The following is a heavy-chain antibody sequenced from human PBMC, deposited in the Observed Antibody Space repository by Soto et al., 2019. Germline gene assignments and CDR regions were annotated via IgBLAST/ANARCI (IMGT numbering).Heavy chain of an antibody. CDR1: GYTFTSYG. J-gene: IGHJ4*02. D-gene: IGHD3-3*01. CDR3: AKVPYCDFWCDYPVDF. Sequence: GASVKVSCKASGYTFTSYGISWVRQAPGQGLEWMGWISAYNGNTNYAQKLQGRVTMTTDTSTSTAYMELRSLRSDDTAVYYCAKVPYCDFWCDYPVDFWGQGTLVTVSS. CDR2: ISAYNGNT. V-gene: IGHV1-18*01.